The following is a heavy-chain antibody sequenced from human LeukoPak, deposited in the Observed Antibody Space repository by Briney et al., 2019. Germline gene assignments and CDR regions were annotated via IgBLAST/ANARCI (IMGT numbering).Heavy chain of an antibody. CDR2: IYPADSST. Sequence: GESLKISCKASGYGFTTYWIGWVRQAPGKGLEWMGIIYPADSSTEYSPSFQGQVTISVDKSVNTAYLQWSSLKASDTAMYYCARGVTLTAIPFYFDYWGQGTLVTVSS. CDR1: GYGFTTYW. CDR3: ARGVTLTAIPFYFDY. D-gene: IGHD2-21*02. J-gene: IGHJ4*02. V-gene: IGHV5-51*01.